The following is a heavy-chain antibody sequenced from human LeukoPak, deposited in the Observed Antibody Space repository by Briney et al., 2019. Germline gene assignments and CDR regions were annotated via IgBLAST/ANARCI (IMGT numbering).Heavy chain of an antibody. J-gene: IGHJ6*03. CDR3: GGTSDIYYYYYYMDV. CDR1: GFTFSSYS. Sequence: PGGSLRLSCAASGFTFSSYSMNWVRQAPGKGLEWVSSISSSSSYIYYADSVKGRFTISRDNAKNSLYLQMNSLRAEDTAVYYCGGTSDIYYYYYYMDVWGKGTTVTVSS. CDR2: ISSSSSYI. V-gene: IGHV3-21*01. D-gene: IGHD5-12*01.